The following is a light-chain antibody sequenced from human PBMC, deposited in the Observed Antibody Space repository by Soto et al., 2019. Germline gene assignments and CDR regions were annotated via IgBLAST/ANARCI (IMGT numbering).Light chain of an antibody. CDR2: LSS. Sequence: DIVLTQSPLSLPVTPGDPASISCRSSQSLLHSNGDDFLDWYQQKPGQSPQLLIYLSSTRASGVPGRFSGSGSGTDFTLKISRVEAEDVGVYYDMQALQTPYTIGQGTKLEIK. J-gene: IGKJ2*01. CDR1: QSLLHSNGDDF. V-gene: IGKV2-28*01. CDR3: MQALQTPYT.